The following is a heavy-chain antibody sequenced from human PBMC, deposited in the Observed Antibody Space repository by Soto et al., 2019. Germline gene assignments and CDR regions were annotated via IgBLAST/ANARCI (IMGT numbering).Heavy chain of an antibody. V-gene: IGHV6-1*01. CDR2: TYYRSKWYN. Sequence: SQTLLLTCAISGGSVSGNSAAWNWIRQSPSRGLEWLGRTYYRSKWYNDYAVSVKSRITVTPDTSKNQFSLHLNSVTPEDTAVYYXAREFPYYESSDSYFDYWGQGARVTVSS. D-gene: IGHD3-16*01. J-gene: IGHJ4*02. CDR1: GGSVSGNSAA. CDR3: AREFPYYESSDSYFDY.